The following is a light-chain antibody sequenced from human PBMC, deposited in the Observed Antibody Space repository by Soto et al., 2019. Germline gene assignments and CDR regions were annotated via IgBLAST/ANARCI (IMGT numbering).Light chain of an antibody. V-gene: IGKV3-20*01. CDR2: DAS. J-gene: IGKJ5*01. Sequence: IVLTQSPATLSLSPWERATLSCRASQSVSNNYLAWYQQKPGQAPRLLIYDASSRATGIPDRFSGSGSGTDYTLTISRLEPEDFAVYYCQQYRSTPITFGQGTRLEIK. CDR1: QSVSNNY. CDR3: QQYRSTPIT.